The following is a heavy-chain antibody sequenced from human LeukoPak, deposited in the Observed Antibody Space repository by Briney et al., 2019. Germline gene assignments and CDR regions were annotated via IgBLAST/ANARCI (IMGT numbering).Heavy chain of an antibody. CDR3: ARGRTSWYSSSSRNSAYYYYYMDV. D-gene: IGHD6-13*01. Sequence: GASVKVSCKASGYTFTGYYMHWVRQAPGQGLGWMGWINPNSGGTNYAQKFQGRVTMTRDTSISTAYMELSRLRSDDTAVYYCARGRTSWYSSSSRNSAYYYYYMDVWGKGTTVTISS. CDR1: GYTFTGYY. V-gene: IGHV1-2*02. J-gene: IGHJ6*03. CDR2: INPNSGGT.